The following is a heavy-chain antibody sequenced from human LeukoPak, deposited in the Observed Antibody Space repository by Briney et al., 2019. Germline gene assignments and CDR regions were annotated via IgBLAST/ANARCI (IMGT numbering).Heavy chain of an antibody. Sequence: PGGSLRLSCAASGFTFDDYGMSWVRQAPGKGLEWVSGINWNGGSTGYADSVKGRFTISRDNSKNTLYLQMNSLRAEDTAVYYCAKERRGFYMDAWGTGTTVTISS. CDR1: GFTFDDYG. J-gene: IGHJ6*03. CDR3: AKERRGFYMDA. V-gene: IGHV3-20*04. CDR2: INWNGGST.